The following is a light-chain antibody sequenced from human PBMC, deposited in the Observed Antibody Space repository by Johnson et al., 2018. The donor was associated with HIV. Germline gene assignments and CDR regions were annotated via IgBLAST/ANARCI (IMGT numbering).Light chain of an antibody. CDR1: SSNIENDY. V-gene: IGLV1-51*01. Sequence: QSVLTQPPSVSAAPGQNVTISCSGSSSNIENDYVSWYQQLPGTAPKLLIYDNNKRPSGIPDRFSASKSGTSATLGITGLQTGDEGDYFCGAWDSTLNAYVFGTGTKVTVL. CDR3: GAWDSTLNAYV. J-gene: IGLJ1*01. CDR2: DNN.